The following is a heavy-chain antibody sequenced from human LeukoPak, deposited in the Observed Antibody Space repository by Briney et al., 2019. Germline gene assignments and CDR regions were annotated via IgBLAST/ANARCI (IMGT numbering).Heavy chain of an antibody. J-gene: IGHJ6*02. CDR3: AREMGGSYYYYYGMDV. CDR1: GGSISSSNW. D-gene: IGHD1-26*01. CDR2: IYHSGST. Sequence: SGTLSLTCAVSGGSISSSNWWSWVRQPPGKGLEWIGEIYHSGSTNYNPSLKSRVTISVDKSKNQFSLKLSSVTAADTAVYYCAREMGGSYYYYYGMDVWGQGTTVTVSS. V-gene: IGHV4-4*02.